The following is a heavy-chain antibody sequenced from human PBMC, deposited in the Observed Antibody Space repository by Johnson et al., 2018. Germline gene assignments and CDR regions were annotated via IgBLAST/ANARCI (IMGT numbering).Heavy chain of an antibody. CDR2: ISGSGGNT. Sequence: EVQLVESGGGLGQPGGSLRLSCAASGFTFSSSAMSWVRQAPGKWLEWASRISGSGGNTYYADSVKGRSTISRDNSTNTLYLQMNSLRAEDTAVYYCGYGRDVWGQGTTVTVSS. J-gene: IGHJ6*02. V-gene: IGHV3-23*04. CDR3: GYGRDV. CDR1: GFTFSSSA.